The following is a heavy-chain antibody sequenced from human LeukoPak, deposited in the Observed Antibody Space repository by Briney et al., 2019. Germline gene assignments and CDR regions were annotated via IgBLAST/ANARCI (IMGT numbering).Heavy chain of an antibody. CDR1: GGSISSYY. Sequence: SETLSLTCTVSGGSISSYYWSWIRQPAGKGLEWIGRFYSSGHTKYIPSLKSRVTMSVDTSKNQFSLSLTSVTAADTAVCYCARGGLEYSSSSGYYFYYYYMDVWGKGTTVTVSS. CDR2: FYSSGHT. CDR3: ARGGLEYSSSSGYYFYYYYMDV. J-gene: IGHJ6*03. D-gene: IGHD6-6*01. V-gene: IGHV4-4*07.